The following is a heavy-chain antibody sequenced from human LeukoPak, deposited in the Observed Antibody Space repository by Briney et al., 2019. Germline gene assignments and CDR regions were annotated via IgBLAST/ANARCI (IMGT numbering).Heavy chain of an antibody. D-gene: IGHD6-19*01. CDR2: IKQDGSER. CDR1: GFTFSSYW. Sequence: PGGSLRLSCAASGFTFSSYWMSWVRQAPGKGLEWVANIKQDGSERYYVDSVKGRFTISRDNAKNSLYLQMNSLRAEDTAVYYCAREAVAGPFDYRGQGTLVTVSS. CDR3: AREAVAGPFDY. J-gene: IGHJ4*02. V-gene: IGHV3-7*03.